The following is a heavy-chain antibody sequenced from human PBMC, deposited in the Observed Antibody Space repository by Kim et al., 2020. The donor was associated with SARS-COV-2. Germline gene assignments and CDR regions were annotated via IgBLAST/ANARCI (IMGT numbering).Heavy chain of an antibody. J-gene: IGHJ3*02. V-gene: IGHV4-39*01. CDR3: ATTGPYGDYSDAFDI. CDR1: GGSISSSSYY. Sequence: SETLSLTCTVSGGSISSSSYYWGWIRQPPGKGLEWIGSIYYSGSTYYNPSLKSRVTISVDTSKNQFSLKLSSVTAADTAVYYCATTGPYGDYSDAFDIWGQGTMVTVSS. D-gene: IGHD4-17*01. CDR2: IYYSGST.